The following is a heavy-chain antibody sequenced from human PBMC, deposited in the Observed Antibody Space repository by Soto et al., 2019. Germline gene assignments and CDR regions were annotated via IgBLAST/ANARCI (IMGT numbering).Heavy chain of an antibody. Sequence: GGSLRLSCAASGFTFSSYEMNWVRQAPGKGLEWVSYISSSGSTIYYADSVKGRFTISRDNAKNSLYLQMNSLRAEDTAVYYCARDLGGSSGWLDYYYYGMDVWGQGTTVTVS. CDR2: ISSSGSTI. D-gene: IGHD6-19*01. CDR1: GFTFSSYE. J-gene: IGHJ6*02. CDR3: ARDLGGSSGWLDYYYYGMDV. V-gene: IGHV3-48*03.